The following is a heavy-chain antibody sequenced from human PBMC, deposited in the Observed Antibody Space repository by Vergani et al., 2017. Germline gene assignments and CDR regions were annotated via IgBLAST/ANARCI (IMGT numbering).Heavy chain of an antibody. CDR1: GDAISRDTYS. D-gene: IGHD3/OR15-3a*01. CDR2: VYYSGTT. J-gene: IGHJ6*03. V-gene: IGHV4-30-2*01. CDR3: ARGQTGYSRDWSTYFFYMDV. Sequence: QAQLQESDSRLVNPSQTLSLTCTLSGDAISRDTYSWNWVRQPPGKPLEWIGSVYYSGTTYYNPSLGGRVTMSIDKSKNHFSLTLTSVTAADSAFYFCARGQTGYSRDWSTYFFYMDVWGKGTTVTVSS.